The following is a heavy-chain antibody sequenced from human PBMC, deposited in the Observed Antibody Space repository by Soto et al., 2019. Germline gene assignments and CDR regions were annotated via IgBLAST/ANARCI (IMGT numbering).Heavy chain of an antibody. D-gene: IGHD2-2*01. CDR3: ARDGGEVIPAAIGGGYGMDV. CDR1: GFTFSDYY. Sequence: GGSLRLSCAASGFTFSDYYMSWIRQAPGKGLEWISYISGSNIYTNYADSVKGRFTISRDNANNSLYLQMDRLRVEDTAVYYCARDGGEVIPAAIGGGYGMDVWGQGTTVTVSS. V-gene: IGHV3-11*06. J-gene: IGHJ6*02. CDR2: ISGSNIYT.